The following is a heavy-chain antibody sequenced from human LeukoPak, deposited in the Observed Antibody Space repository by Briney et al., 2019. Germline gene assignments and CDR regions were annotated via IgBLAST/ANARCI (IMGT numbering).Heavy chain of an antibody. V-gene: IGHV6-1*01. Sequence: SQTLSLTCAISGDSVSTTTSIWNWIRQSPSRGLEWLGRTYYRSKWNYDYADSVKSRITISPDTSENQFPLQLQFVTPEDSAVYYCARRRHANNGVDVWGQGTTVTVSS. J-gene: IGHJ6*02. CDR2: TYYRSKWNY. CDR3: ARRRHANNGVDV. CDR1: GDSVSTTTSI.